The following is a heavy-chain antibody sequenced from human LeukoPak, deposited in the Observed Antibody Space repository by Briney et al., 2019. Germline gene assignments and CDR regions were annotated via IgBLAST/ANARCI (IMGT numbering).Heavy chain of an antibody. J-gene: IGHJ4*02. CDR1: GFTFSTYW. CDR3: ARHLTYGGWNS. Sequence: GGSLRPSCAASGFTFSTYWMQWVRQAPGKGLVWVSRINNDGSSTSYADSVKGRFTASRDNAKNTLFLQMNSLRDEDTGVYFCARHLTYGGWNSWGQGTLVTVSS. V-gene: IGHV3-74*01. CDR2: INNDGSST. D-gene: IGHD4-23*01.